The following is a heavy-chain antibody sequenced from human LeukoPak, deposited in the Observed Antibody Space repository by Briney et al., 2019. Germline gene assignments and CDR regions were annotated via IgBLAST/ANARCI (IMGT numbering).Heavy chain of an antibody. V-gene: IGHV3-21*01. CDR2: ISSGGRYI. J-gene: IGHJ4*02. D-gene: IGHD2-15*01. CDR3: ARASILPRCFGGSCFAPLDY. CDR1: GFNFSHYT. Sequence: PGGSLRLSCAASGFNFSHYTMTWVRQAPGKGLEWVSSISSGGRYIYYSDSLRGRFTVSRDDATNSLSLLMNSLRAEDTVVYYCARASILPRCFGGSCFAPLDYWGQGSLVTVSS.